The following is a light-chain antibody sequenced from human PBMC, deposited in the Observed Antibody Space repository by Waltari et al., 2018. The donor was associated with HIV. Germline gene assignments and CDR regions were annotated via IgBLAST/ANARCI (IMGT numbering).Light chain of an antibody. CDR2: GAS. Sequence: EIVLTQSPDTLSLSPGNRATLSRRASQTVISNYLAWYQQKPGQAPRLLVYGASSRAAGIADRFSGSGSGTDFTLIISRVEPEDSAVFYCQQYGDSPFTFGPGTKVEIK. V-gene: IGKV3-20*01. J-gene: IGKJ3*01. CDR1: QTVISNY. CDR3: QQYGDSPFT.